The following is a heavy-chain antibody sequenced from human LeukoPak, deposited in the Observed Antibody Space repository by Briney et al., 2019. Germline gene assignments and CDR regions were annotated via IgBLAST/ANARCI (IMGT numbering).Heavy chain of an antibody. CDR3: AKWMGRDS. CDR1: GFSFRTHW. V-gene: IGHV3-7*02. CDR2: INQDGRKK. D-gene: IGHD6-19*01. J-gene: IGHJ4*02. Sequence: GGSLRLSCAASGFSFRTHWMSWVRQAPGKGLEWVVNINQDGRKKFYVDSVEGRFTISRDDAKTSLFLQMNSLRVEDTAVYYCAKWMGRDSWGQGTLVTVSS.